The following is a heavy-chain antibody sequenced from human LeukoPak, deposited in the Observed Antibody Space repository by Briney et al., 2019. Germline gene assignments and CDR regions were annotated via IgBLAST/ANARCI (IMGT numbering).Heavy chain of an antibody. CDR1: GYTLTELS. Sequence: ASVTVSCKASGYTLTELSMHWVRQAPGKGLEWMGGFDPGDGETVYAQKFQGRVTMTEDTSTDTAYMELCSLRSEDTAVYYCSTGLIAVAGSIFDFWGQGTLVTVSS. V-gene: IGHV1-24*01. CDR2: FDPGDGET. D-gene: IGHD6-19*01. J-gene: IGHJ4*02. CDR3: STGLIAVAGSIFDF.